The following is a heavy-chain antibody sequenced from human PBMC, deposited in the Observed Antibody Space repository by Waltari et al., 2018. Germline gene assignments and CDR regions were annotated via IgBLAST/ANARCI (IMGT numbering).Heavy chain of an antibody. CDR1: GFTFSRYW. D-gene: IGHD6-13*01. CDR2: INSDGSST. J-gene: IGHJ6*02. V-gene: IGHV3-74*01. CDR3: ARVATKTYSSPVPGRPYYYGMDV. Sequence: EEQLVESGGGLVQPGESLRLSWSASGFTFSRYWMDWVRQAPGKGLVWVSRINSDGSSTIYAESVKGRFTISRDNAKNTLYVQMNRLRAEDTAVYYCARVATKTYSSPVPGRPYYYGMDVWGQGTTVTVSS.